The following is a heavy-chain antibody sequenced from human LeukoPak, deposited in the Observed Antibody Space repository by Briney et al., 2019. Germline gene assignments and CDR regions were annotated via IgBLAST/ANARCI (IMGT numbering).Heavy chain of an antibody. CDR3: AKRRDSLMIFGGTTYYFDY. CDR2: ISGSGGST. Sequence: GGSLRLSCAASGFTFSSYAMSWVRQAPGKGLEWVSAISGSGGSTYYADFVKGRFTISRDNSKNTLYLQMNSLRAEDTAVYYCAKRRDSLMIFGGTTYYFDYWGEGTLVTVSS. D-gene: IGHD3/OR15-3a*01. V-gene: IGHV3-23*01. CDR1: GFTFSSYA. J-gene: IGHJ4*02.